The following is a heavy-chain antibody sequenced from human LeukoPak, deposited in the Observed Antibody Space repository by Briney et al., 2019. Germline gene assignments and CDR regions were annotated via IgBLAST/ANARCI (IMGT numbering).Heavy chain of an antibody. CDR3: ATVDCSSTSCYSWFDP. J-gene: IGHJ5*02. D-gene: IGHD2-2*02. CDR2: FDPEDGET. CDR1: GYTLTELS. V-gene: IGHV1-24*01. Sequence: ASVKVSCKVSGYTLTELSMHWVRQAPGKGLEWMGGFDPEDGETIYAQKFQGRVTMTEDTSTDTAYMELGSLRSEDTAVYYCATVDCSSTSCYSWFDPWGQGTLVTVSS.